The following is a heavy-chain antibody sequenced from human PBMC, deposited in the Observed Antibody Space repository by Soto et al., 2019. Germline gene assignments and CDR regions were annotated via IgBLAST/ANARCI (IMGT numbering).Heavy chain of an antibody. J-gene: IGHJ6*02. CDR3: ARDLGITFGGVIVIPGVGDYYYGMDV. Sequence: RXSVKVSVRASPYTFTSYGISWVREAPGQGLECMGWISAYNGNTNYAQKLQGRVTMTTDTSTSTAYMELRSLRSDDTAVYYCARDLGITFGGVIVIPGVGDYYYGMDVWGQGTTVTVSS. CDR1: PYTFTSYG. CDR2: ISAYNGNT. V-gene: IGHV1-18*01. D-gene: IGHD3-16*02.